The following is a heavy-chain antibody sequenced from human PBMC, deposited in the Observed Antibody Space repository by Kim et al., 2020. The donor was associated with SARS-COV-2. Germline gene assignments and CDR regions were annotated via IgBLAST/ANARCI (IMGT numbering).Heavy chain of an antibody. CDR1: GFTVSSNY. CDR2: IYSGDKT. D-gene: IGHD6-13*01. J-gene: IGHJ1*01. V-gene: IGHV3-66*01. CDR3: ATNLAAAGVV. Sequence: GGSLRLSCAASGFTVSSNYMSWLRQAPGKGLEWLSVIYSGDKTYYVESVKGRLTISRDTSKNTLYLHMSSLRVEDTAVYYCATNLAAAGVVWGQGALVT.